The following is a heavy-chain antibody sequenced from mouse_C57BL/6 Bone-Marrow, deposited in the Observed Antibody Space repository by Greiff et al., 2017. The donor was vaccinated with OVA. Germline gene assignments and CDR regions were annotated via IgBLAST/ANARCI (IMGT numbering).Heavy chain of an antibody. D-gene: IGHD2-4*01. J-gene: IGHJ4*01. CDR1: GYTFTNYW. CDR3: AREGGYYDYDEAMDY. Sequence: QVQLQQSGAELVRPGTSVKMSCKASGYTFTNYWIGWAKQRPGHGLEWIGDIYPGGGYTNYNEKFKGKATLTADKSSSTAYMQFSSLTSEDSAIYYCAREGGYYDYDEAMDYWGQGTSVTVSS. CDR2: IYPGGGYT. V-gene: IGHV1-63*01.